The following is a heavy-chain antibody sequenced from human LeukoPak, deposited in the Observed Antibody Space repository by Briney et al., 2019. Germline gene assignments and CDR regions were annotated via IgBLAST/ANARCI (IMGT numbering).Heavy chain of an antibody. CDR2: IRYDGSNK. V-gene: IGHV3-30*02. CDR3: SKVPRGYSYCFFDY. D-gene: IGHD5-18*01. CDR1: GFTFSSYG. J-gene: IGHJ4*02. Sequence: PGGSLRLSCAASGFTFSSYGMHWVRQAPGKGLEWVAFIRYDGSNKYYADSVKGRFTIPRDNSKDTLSLQMNSLRAEDPACIYFSKVPRGYSYCFFDYWGRGTLVTVSS.